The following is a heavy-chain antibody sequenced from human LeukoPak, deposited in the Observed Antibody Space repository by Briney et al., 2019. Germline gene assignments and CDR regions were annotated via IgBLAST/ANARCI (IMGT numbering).Heavy chain of an antibody. V-gene: IGHV3-30*18. J-gene: IGHJ4*02. CDR1: GFTFSSYG. CDR3: AKDEGTVVRTFDY. Sequence: GGSLRLSCAASGFTFSSYGMHWARQAPGKGLEWVAVISYDGSNKYYADSVKGRFTISRDNSKNTLYLQMNSLRAEDTAVYYCAKDEGTVVRTFDYWGQGTLVTVSS. D-gene: IGHD4-23*01. CDR2: ISYDGSNK.